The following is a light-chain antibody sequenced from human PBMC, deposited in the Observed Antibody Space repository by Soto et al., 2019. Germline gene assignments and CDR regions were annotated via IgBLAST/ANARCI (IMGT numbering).Light chain of an antibody. V-gene: IGLV2-14*03. CDR3: SSYAGSSNV. CDR2: EVN. J-gene: IGLJ1*01. CDR1: SSDVGAYIY. Sequence: QSVLTQPASVSGSPGQSITISCGGTSSDVGAYIYVSWYQQFPGKAPKLILYEVNNRPSGVSNRFSGSKSDTTASLTVSGLQAEDEADYYCSSYAGSSNVFGTGTKVTVL.